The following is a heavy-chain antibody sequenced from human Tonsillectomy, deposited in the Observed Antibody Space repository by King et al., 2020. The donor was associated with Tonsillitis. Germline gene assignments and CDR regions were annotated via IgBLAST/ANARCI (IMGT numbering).Heavy chain of an antibody. CDR1: GFSFSKYG. CDR2: ISYDGSKK. J-gene: IGHJ4*02. Sequence: QLVQSGGGVVQPGRSLRLSCAASGFSFSKYGMHWVRQPPGKGLEWVAVISYDGSKKYYADSVKCRFTISRDNSKNTLYLQMNSLRAEDTAVYYCAKDEGDTGDGLDYWGQGTLVSVSS. D-gene: IGHD1-26*01. V-gene: IGHV3-30*18. CDR3: AKDEGDTGDGLDY.